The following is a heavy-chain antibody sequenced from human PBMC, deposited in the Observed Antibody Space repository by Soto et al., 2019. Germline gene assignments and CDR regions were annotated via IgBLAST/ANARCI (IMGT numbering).Heavy chain of an antibody. CDR3: VKYPPDGWYGSFDF. D-gene: IGHD6-19*01. CDR2: ISGSGSST. V-gene: IGHV3-23*01. Sequence: EMQLLESGGGLVLPGGSLRLSCAASGFTFSIYAMSWVRQAPGKGLEWVSSISGSGSSTYNADSVKGRFTFSRDNSKNTLYRQMNSLRTDDTAVYYCVKYPPDGWYGSFDFWGQGTLVTVSS. CDR1: GFTFSIYA. J-gene: IGHJ4*02.